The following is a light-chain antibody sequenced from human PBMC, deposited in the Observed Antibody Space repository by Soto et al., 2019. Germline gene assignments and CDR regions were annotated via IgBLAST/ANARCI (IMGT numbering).Light chain of an antibody. Sequence: QSVLTQPPSVSGALGQRVTISCTGITSNIGAGYDVHWYQLLPGRAPKLLIYGNTKRPSGVPDRFSGSKSATSASLAITGLQAEDEAIYYCQSYDNTLSGPIYVFGTGTKLTVL. V-gene: IGLV1-40*01. CDR2: GNT. CDR1: TSNIGAGYD. J-gene: IGLJ1*01. CDR3: QSYDNTLSGPIYV.